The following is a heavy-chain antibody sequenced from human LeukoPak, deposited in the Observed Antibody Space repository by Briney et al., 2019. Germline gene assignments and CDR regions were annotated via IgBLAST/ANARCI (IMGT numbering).Heavy chain of an antibody. J-gene: IGHJ5*02. V-gene: IGHV4-59*01. D-gene: IGHD2-2*01. CDR2: IYYSGST. Sequence: SETLSLTRTVSGGSISSYYWSWIRQPPGKGLEWIGYIYYSGSTDYNPSLKSRVTISVDTSKNQFSLRLSSVTAADTAVYYCARTSRTLWFDPWGQGTLVTVSS. CDR3: ARTSRTLWFDP. CDR1: GGSISSYY.